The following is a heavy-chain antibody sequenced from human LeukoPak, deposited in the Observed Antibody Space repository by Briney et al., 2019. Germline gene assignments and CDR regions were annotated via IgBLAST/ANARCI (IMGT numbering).Heavy chain of an antibody. D-gene: IGHD3-10*01. CDR3: ARVYGSGRGPYYYYYMDV. CDR2: IYHSGST. Sequence: SETLSLTCAVSGGSISSSNWWSWVRQPPGKGLEWIGEIYHSGSTNYNPSLKSRVTISVDKSKNQFSLKLSSVTAADTAVYYCARVYGSGRGPYYYYYMDVWGKGTTVTISS. J-gene: IGHJ6*03. CDR1: GGSISSSNW. V-gene: IGHV4-4*02.